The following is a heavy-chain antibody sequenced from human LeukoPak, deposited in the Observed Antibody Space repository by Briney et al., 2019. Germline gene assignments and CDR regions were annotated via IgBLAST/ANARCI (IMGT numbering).Heavy chain of an antibody. V-gene: IGHV3-48*03. D-gene: IGHD3-10*01. J-gene: IGHJ4*02. Sequence: GGSLRLSCAASGFTSSSYEMNWVRQAPGKGLGWVSYISTSGTSIYYTDSVKGRFTISRDNAKNSLYLQMNSLRAEDTAVYYCARIYGSGTYWDYWGQGTLVTVSS. CDR1: GFTSSSYE. CDR3: ARIYGSGTYWDY. CDR2: ISTSGTSI.